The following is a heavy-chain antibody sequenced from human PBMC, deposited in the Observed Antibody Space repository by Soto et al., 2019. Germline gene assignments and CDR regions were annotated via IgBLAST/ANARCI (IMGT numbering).Heavy chain of an antibody. CDR2: VSYDGYSK. CDR3: AKDFLATTVVYYYGMDV. V-gene: IGHV3-30*18. D-gene: IGHD5-12*01. Sequence: QVQLVESGGGVVQPGRSLRLSCATSGFTFSSYGMHWVRQAPGKGLEWVAGVSYDGYSKYYADSVKGRFTISRDNSKNTLYLQMHSLRAEDTAVYYCAKDFLATTVVYYYGMDVWGQGTTVTVSS. CDR1: GFTFSSYG. J-gene: IGHJ6*02.